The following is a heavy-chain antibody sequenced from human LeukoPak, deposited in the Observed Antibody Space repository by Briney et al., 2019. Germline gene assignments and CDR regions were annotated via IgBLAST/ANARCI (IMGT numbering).Heavy chain of an antibody. CDR2: IYYSGST. V-gene: IGHV4-59*01. Sequence: SETLSLTCTVSGGSISSYYWSWIRQPPGKGLEWIGYIYYSGSTNYNHSLKSRVTISVDTSKNQFSLKLSSVTAADTAVYYCARNLYSSSWYYWFDPWGQGTLVTVSS. CDR3: ARNLYSSSWYYWFDP. J-gene: IGHJ5*02. CDR1: GGSISSYY. D-gene: IGHD6-13*01.